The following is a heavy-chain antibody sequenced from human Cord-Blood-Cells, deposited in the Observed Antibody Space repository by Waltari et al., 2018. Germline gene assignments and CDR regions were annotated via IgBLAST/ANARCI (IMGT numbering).Heavy chain of an antibody. Sequence: QVQLVQSGAEVKKHGSSVKVSCKASGGTFSSYAITWVRQAPGHGLEWMGGIIPIFGTANYAQKCQGRVTITADESTSTAYMELSSLRSEDTAVYYCARGRGYCCSTSCHWDAFDIWGQGTMVTVSS. CDR1: GGTFSSYA. CDR2: IIPIFGTA. D-gene: IGHD2-2*01. J-gene: IGHJ3*02. CDR3: ARGRGYCCSTSCHWDAFDI. V-gene: IGHV1-69*01.